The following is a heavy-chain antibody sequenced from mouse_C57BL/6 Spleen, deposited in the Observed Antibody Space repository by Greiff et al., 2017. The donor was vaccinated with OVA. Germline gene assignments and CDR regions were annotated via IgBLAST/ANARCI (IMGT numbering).Heavy chain of an antibody. V-gene: IGHV1-72*01. J-gene: IGHJ2*01. CDR1: GYTFTSYW. D-gene: IGHD1-1*01. CDR2: IDPNSGGT. CDR3: ARRGSYDFDD. Sequence: VQLQQSGAELVKPGASVKLSCKASGYTFTSYWMHWVKQRPGRGLEWIGRIDPNSGGTKYNEKFKRKATLTVATPSSTAYMQLSSLASETYAVDCCARRGSYDFDDWGTGTTLTVSS.